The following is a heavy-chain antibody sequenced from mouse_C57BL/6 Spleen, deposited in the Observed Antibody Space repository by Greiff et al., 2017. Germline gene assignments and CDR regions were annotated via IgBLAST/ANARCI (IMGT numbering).Heavy chain of an antibody. J-gene: IGHJ1*03. Sequence: VQLKQSGPGLVKPSQSLSLTCSVTGYSITSGYYWNWIRQFPGNKLEWMGYISYDGSNNYNPYLKNRISITRDTSKNQSFLKLNSVTTEDTATYYWARGGYFDVWGTGTTVTVSS. CDR1: GYSITSGYY. CDR2: ISYDGSN. V-gene: IGHV3-6*01. CDR3: ARGGYFDV.